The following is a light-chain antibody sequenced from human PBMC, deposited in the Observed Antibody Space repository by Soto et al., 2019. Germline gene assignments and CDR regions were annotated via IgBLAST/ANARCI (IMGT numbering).Light chain of an antibody. J-gene: IGKJ3*01. CDR2: AAS. CDR3: QQYSTYPFT. CDR1: QGISNY. V-gene: IGKV1-16*02. Sequence: DIQMTQSPYSLSASVGDRVTITCRASQGISNYLAWFQQKPGKAPKSLIYAASNLQSGVPSKFSGRGSGTDVTRTISSLQHEDFATYYCQQYSTYPFTFGPGTKVDIK.